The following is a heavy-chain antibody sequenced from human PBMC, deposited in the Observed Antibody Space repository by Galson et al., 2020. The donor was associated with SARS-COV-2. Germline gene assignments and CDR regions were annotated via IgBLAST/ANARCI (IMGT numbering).Heavy chain of an antibody. Sequence: SETLSLTCAVYGGSFTGYYWSWIRQSPGKEIEWIGEINHSGRAMYNPSLKSRVTISVDMSKKQFSLNLPSLTAADTAVYYCAKGRYYGSESYYLHRGVWFDPWGQGTLVSVSS. V-gene: IGHV4-34*01. CDR3: AKGRYYGSESYYLHRGVWFDP. J-gene: IGHJ5*02. CDR1: GGSFTGYY. CDR2: INHSGRA. D-gene: IGHD3-10*01.